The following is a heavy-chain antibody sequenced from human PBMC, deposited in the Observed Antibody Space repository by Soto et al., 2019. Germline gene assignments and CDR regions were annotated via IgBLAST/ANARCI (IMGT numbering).Heavy chain of an antibody. Sequence: ASVKVSCKASGGTFRAYAISWVRQAPGQGLEWMGGIIPLFGTTNYAQRFQGRVTITADDSTRTASMELSSLRSEDTAVYYCATNNRASYHFDYWGQGTPVTVSS. V-gene: IGHV1-69*13. CDR3: ATNNRASYHFDY. D-gene: IGHD3-16*02. J-gene: IGHJ4*02. CDR1: GGTFRAYA. CDR2: IIPLFGTT.